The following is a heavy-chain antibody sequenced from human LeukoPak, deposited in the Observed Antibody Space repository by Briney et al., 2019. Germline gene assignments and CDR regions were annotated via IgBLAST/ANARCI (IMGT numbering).Heavy chain of an antibody. CDR2: ISYRGTT. CDR1: GGPFISHY. Sequence: PSETLSLTYSVSGGPFISHYWNWIRQTPGKRPEWIGYISYRGTTTYNPSLQSRVTLSVETSKKQFSLKLNSVTAADTGIYYCAGRREASNYGMDVWGQGTTVTVSS. D-gene: IGHD3-16*01. CDR3: AGRREASNYGMDV. V-gene: IGHV4-59*08. J-gene: IGHJ6*02.